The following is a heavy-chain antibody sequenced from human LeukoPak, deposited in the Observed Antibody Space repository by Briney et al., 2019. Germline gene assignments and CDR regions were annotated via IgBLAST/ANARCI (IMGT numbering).Heavy chain of an antibody. Sequence: PSETLSLTCAVSGGSISSGGYSWSWIRQPPGKGLEWIGYIYHSGSTYYNPSLKSRVTISVDRSKNQFSLKLSSVTAADTAVYYCARGGIGAFDIWGQGTMVTVSS. J-gene: IGHJ3*02. V-gene: IGHV4-30-2*01. CDR1: GGSISSGGYS. D-gene: IGHD3-16*02. CDR3: ARGGIGAFDI. CDR2: IYHSGST.